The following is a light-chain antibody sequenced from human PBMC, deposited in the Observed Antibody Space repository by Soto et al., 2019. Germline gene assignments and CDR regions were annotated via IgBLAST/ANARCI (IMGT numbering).Light chain of an antibody. CDR3: QQYNDWPPGYT. Sequence: EIVLTQSPHTLSLSPGERASLSCRTSQTISSSYFAWYQQKPGQSPRLLVYAASIRAPGIPDRFSGSGSGADFTLTISSLQSEDFAVYYCQQYNDWPPGYTFGQGTKLEIK. CDR1: QTISSSY. CDR2: AAS. V-gene: IGKV3-20*01. J-gene: IGKJ2*01.